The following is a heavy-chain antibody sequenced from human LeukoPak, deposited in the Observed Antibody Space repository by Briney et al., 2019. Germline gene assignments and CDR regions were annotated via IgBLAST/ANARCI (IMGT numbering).Heavy chain of an antibody. CDR1: GFTFSNYA. V-gene: IGHV3-23*01. CDR2: IGSDT. J-gene: IGHJ3*01. Sequence: GGSLRLSCAASGFTFSNYAMTWVRQAPGKGLEWVSHIGSDTFYADSVRGRFTISGDSSKNTLYLLMNSLRAEDTATYYCAKRNDVLGAAIKAYAFDVWGQGTVVTVSS. CDR3: AKRNDVLGAAIKAYAFDV. D-gene: IGHD1-26*01.